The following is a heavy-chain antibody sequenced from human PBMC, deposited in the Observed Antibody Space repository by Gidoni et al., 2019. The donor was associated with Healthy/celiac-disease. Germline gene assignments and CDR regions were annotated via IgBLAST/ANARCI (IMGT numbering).Heavy chain of an antibody. CDR2: ISSSGSTI. CDR3: ASWAGATSFDY. V-gene: IGHV3-48*03. D-gene: IGHD1-26*01. CDR1: GFTFSSYE. Sequence: EVQLVESGGGLVQPGGSLRLSWAASGFTFSSYEMNWVRQAPGKGLEWVSYISSSGSTIYYADSVKGRFTISRDNAKNSLYLQMNSLRAEDTAVYYCASWAGATSFDYWGQGTLVTVSS. J-gene: IGHJ4*02.